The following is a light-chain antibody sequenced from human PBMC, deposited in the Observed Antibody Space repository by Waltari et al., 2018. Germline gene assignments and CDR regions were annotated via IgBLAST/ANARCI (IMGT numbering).Light chain of an antibody. V-gene: IGLV2-14*01. CDR2: DVS. J-gene: IGLJ2*01. CDR1: SSHIGAYHY. CDR3: ASYTSGSTHVA. Sequence: QSALTQPASVSGSPGQSIPISCTGPSSHIGAYHYVSWYQQFPGKAPKLIIYDVSKRPSGVSNRFSGSKSGDSASLTISGLQVDDEAHYHCASYTSGSTHVAFGGGTQVTVL.